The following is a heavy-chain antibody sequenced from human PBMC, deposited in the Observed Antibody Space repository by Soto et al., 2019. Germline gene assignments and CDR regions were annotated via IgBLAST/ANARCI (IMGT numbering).Heavy chain of an antibody. J-gene: IGHJ4*02. CDR1: GGSFSGYY. Sequence: SETLSLTCAVYGGSFSGYYWSWIRQPPGKGLEWIGEINHSGSTNYNPSLKSRVTISVDTSKNQFSLKLSSVTAADTAVYYCARGVTGTPDLGGYVLPFDYWGQGTLVTVSS. V-gene: IGHV4-34*01. D-gene: IGHD1-20*01. CDR2: INHSGST. CDR3: ARGVTGTPDLGGYVLPFDY.